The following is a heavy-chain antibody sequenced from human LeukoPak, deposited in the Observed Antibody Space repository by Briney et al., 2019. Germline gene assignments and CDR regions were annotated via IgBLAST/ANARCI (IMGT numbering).Heavy chain of an antibody. Sequence: ASMKVSCKASGYTFTSYGISWVRQAPGQGLEWMGWISAYNGNTNYAQKLQGRVTMTTDTSTNTAYMELRSLRSDDTAVYYCAREGTDTAMGSFDYWGQGTLVTVSS. CDR1: GYTFTSYG. CDR2: ISAYNGNT. CDR3: AREGTDTAMGSFDY. J-gene: IGHJ4*02. D-gene: IGHD5-18*01. V-gene: IGHV1-18*04.